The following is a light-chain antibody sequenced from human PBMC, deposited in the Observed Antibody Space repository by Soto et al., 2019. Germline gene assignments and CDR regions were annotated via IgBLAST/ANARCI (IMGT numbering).Light chain of an antibody. Sequence: QSVLTQPPSVSAAPGQRVTISCPGTSPNIGKNYVSWYQQLPGTAPKPLIYENNKRPPGIPDRFSGSKSGTSATLGITGLQTGDEADYYCGTWDSSLSAGWVFGGGTQLTVL. CDR1: SPNIGKNY. V-gene: IGLV1-51*02. CDR3: GTWDSSLSAGWV. CDR2: ENN. J-gene: IGLJ3*02.